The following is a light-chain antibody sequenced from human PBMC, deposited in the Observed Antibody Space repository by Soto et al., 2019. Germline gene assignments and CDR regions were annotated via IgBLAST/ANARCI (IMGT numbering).Light chain of an antibody. CDR3: KKLFDSQIN. Sequence: DIQVTHAPSFLSRPIVDSVTITFLASQVISTSLALYQVKPGKAPKLMIYAAYTLESGVKSRFSATVSGTEFSLTITSMQPEDFATYYCKKLFDSQINFGNGQRLEIK. CDR2: AAY. CDR1: QVISTS. J-gene: IGKJ5*01. V-gene: IGKV1-9*01.